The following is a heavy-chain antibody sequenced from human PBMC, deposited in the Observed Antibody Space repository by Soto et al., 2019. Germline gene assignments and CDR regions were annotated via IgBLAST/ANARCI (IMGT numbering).Heavy chain of an antibody. J-gene: IGHJ4*02. CDR1: GYTFTSFG. CDR2: IGAYNGNT. V-gene: IGHV1-18*01. D-gene: IGHD3-10*02. Sequence: QIQLVQSGAEVKKPGASVKVSCKASGYTFTSFGINWVRQAPGQGLEWMGWIGAYNGNTKYAQKFQGRIIMTTDTSTSTTYMDLRSLRADDTAVYYCARDRALLDGVPGYWGQGTQVTVSS. CDR3: ARDRALLDGVPGY.